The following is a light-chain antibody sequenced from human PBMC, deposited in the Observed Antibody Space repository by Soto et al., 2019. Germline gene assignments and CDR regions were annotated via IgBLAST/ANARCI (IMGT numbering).Light chain of an antibody. V-gene: IGLV2-23*01. J-gene: IGLJ2*01. CDR3: CSYAGGASVV. Sequence: QAVVTQPASVSGSPGQSITISCTGTISDVGRYNLVSWYQQHPDKAPKLIIYEDIERPSGVSHRFSGSTSGNTASLTISGLQTEDEAKYFCCSYAGGASVVFGGGTKVTVL. CDR1: ISDVGRYNL. CDR2: EDI.